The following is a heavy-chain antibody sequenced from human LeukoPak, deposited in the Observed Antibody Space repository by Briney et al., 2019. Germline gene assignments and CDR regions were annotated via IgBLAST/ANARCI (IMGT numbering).Heavy chain of an antibody. D-gene: IGHD3-3*01. CDR2: ISSSSSYI. CDR3: AATRFLEWLLVFGAFDI. J-gene: IGHJ3*02. CDR1: GFTFSSYS. Sequence: PGGSLRLSCAASGFTFSSYSMNWVRQAPGKGLEWASSISSSSSYIYYADSVKGRFTISRDNAKNSLYLQMNSLRAEDTAVYYCAATRFLEWLLVFGAFDIWGQGTMVTVSS. V-gene: IGHV3-21*01.